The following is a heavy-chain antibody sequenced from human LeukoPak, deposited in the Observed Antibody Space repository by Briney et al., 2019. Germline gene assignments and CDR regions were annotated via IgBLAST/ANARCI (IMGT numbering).Heavy chain of an antibody. D-gene: IGHD5-24*01. CDR1: GYTLTELS. V-gene: IGHV1-24*01. Sequence: GASVNVSCTVSGYTLTELSMHWVRQAPGKGLEWMGGFDPEDGETIYAQKFQGRVTMTEDTSTDTAYMELSSLRSEDTAVYYCATGAGDGYNFVDYWGQGTLVTVSS. CDR3: ATGAGDGYNFVDY. CDR2: FDPEDGET. J-gene: IGHJ4*02.